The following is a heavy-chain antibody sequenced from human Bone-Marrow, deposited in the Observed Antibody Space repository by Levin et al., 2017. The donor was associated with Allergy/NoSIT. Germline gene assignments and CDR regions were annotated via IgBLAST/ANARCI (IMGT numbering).Heavy chain of an antibody. V-gene: IGHV3-66*01. D-gene: IGHD5-24*01. CDR1: GFTVSSNY. J-gene: IGHJ6*02. Sequence: SCAASGFTVSSNYMSWVRQAPGKGLEWVSVIYSGGSTYYADSVKGRFTISRDNSKNTLYLQMNSLRAEDTAVYYCARDSRDGYNSYYYYGMDVWGQGTTVTVSS. CDR3: ARDSRDGYNSYYYYGMDV. CDR2: IYSGGST.